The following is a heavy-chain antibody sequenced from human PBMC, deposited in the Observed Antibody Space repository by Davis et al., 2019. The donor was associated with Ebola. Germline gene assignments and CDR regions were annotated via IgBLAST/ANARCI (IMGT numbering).Heavy chain of an antibody. CDR2: ISGSGGST. Sequence: GESLKISCAASGFTFSSYAMSWVRQAPGKGLEWVSAISGSGGSTYYADSVKGRFTISRDNSKNTLYLQMNSLRAEDTAVYYCAKMAGYCSSTSCSYFDYWGQGTLVTVSS. D-gene: IGHD2-2*01. CDR3: AKMAGYCSSTSCSYFDY. J-gene: IGHJ4*02. CDR1: GFTFSSYA. V-gene: IGHV3-23*01.